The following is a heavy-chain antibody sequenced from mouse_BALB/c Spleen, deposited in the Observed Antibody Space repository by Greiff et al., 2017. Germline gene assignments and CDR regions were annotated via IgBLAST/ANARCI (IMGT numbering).Heavy chain of an antibody. D-gene: IGHD2-2*01. J-gene: IGHJ4*01. CDR2: IWSGGST. CDR1: GFSLTSYG. CDR3: AREGYQFPYYYAMDY. Sequence: VQLVESGPGLVQPSQSLSITCTVSGFSLTSYGVHWVRQSPGKGLEWLGVIWSGGSTDYNAAFISRLSISKDNSKSQVFFKMNSLQANDTAIYYCAREGYQFPYYYAMDYWGQGTSVTVSS. V-gene: IGHV2-2*02.